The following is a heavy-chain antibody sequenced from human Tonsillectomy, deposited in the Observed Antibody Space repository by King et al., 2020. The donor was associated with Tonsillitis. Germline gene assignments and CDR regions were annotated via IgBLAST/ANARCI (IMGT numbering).Heavy chain of an antibody. Sequence: VQLVESGGGLVKPGGSLRLSCAASGFTFSNAWMSWVRQAPGKGLEWVGRIKSKTDGGTTDYAAPVKGRFTISRDDSKNTLYLQMNSLKTEDTAVYYCNTTSHHVRSVYYPDYWGQGTLVTVSS. J-gene: IGHJ4*02. D-gene: IGHD3-10*02. CDR3: NTTSHHVRSVYYPDY. CDR1: GFTFSNAW. V-gene: IGHV3-15*01. CDR2: IKSKTDGGTT.